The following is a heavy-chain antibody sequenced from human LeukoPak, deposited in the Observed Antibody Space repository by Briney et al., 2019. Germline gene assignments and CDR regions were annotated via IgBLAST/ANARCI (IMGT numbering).Heavy chain of an antibody. J-gene: IGHJ6*02. D-gene: IGHD5-12*01. V-gene: IGHV3-9*01. Sequence: GRSLRLSCAASGFTFDDYAMHWVRQAPGKGLEWVAGISWSSGNMGYADSVKGRFTISRDNAENSLHLQMNSLRTEDTAVYFCARDAWRRAFNYGMDVWGQGTTVAVS. CDR1: GFTFDDYA. CDR3: ARDAWRRAFNYGMDV. CDR2: ISWSSGNM.